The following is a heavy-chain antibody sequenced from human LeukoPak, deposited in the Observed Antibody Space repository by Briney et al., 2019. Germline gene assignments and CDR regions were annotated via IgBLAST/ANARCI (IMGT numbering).Heavy chain of an antibody. J-gene: IGHJ4*02. CDR3: ARQGRGYSFGYDY. CDR2: IFPDDSDT. V-gene: IGHV5-51*01. CDR1: GYTFTSYW. Sequence: GESLKISCSASGYTFTSYWIGWVRQMPGKGLEWMGIIFPDDSDTRYSPSLQGQVTISADKSISTTYLQWSSLKASDTAMYYCARQGRGYSFGYDYWGQGSLVTVSS. D-gene: IGHD5-18*01.